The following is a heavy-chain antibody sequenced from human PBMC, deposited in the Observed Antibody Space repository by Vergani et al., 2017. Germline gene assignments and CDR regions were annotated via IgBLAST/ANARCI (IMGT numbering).Heavy chain of an antibody. CDR1: GYTFTDYF. J-gene: IGHJ4*02. V-gene: IGHV1-2*02. Sequence: QVQLVQSGAEVKKPGASGKVSCKASGYTFTDYFMHWVRQAPGQGLEWMGWINPNSGGTNYAQKFQGSVTMTRDTSISTAYMELSNLRSDDTAVYYCARVGTSSNRDYFDYWGQGTLVTVPS. CDR3: ARVGTSSNRDYFDY. CDR2: INPNSGGT. D-gene: IGHD2-2*01.